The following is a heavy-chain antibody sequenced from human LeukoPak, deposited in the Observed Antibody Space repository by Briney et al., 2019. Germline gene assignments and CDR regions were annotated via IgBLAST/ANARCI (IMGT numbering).Heavy chain of an antibody. J-gene: IGHJ4*02. Sequence: GGSLRLSCAASGFTFSSYAMSWVRQAPGKGLEWVSAISGSGGSTYCADSVKGRFTISRDNSKNTLYLQMNSLRAEDTAVYYCAKDSFVALLWFGAPFDYWGQGTLVTVSS. CDR1: GFTFSSYA. V-gene: IGHV3-23*01. D-gene: IGHD3-10*01. CDR3: AKDSFVALLWFGAPFDY. CDR2: ISGSGGST.